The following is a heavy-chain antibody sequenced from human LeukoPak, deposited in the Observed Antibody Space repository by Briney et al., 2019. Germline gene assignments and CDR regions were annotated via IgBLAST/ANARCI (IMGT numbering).Heavy chain of an antibody. CDR3: ARYDPENMLDAFDI. V-gene: IGHV4-31*03. D-gene: IGHD2-8*01. CDR1: GGSISSGGYY. CDR2: IYYSGST. J-gene: IGHJ3*02. Sequence: SETLSLTCTVSGGSISSGGYYWSRIRQHQGKGLEWIGYIYYSGSTYYNPSLRSRVTISVDTSKNQFSLKLSSVTAADTAVYYCARYDPENMLDAFDIWGQGTMVTVSS.